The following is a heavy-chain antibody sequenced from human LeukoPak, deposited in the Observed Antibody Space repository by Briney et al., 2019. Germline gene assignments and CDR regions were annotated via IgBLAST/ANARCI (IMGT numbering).Heavy chain of an antibody. J-gene: IGHJ4*02. CDR1: GGTFSSYA. CDR3: ARTPESSGYHLDFDY. Sequence: SVKVSCKASGGTFSSYAISWVRQAPGQGLEWMGGIIPIFGTANYAQKFQGRVTITADKSTSTAYMELSSLRSDDTAVYYCARTPESSGYHLDFDYWGQGTLVIVSS. CDR2: IIPIFGTA. D-gene: IGHD3-22*01. V-gene: IGHV1-69*06.